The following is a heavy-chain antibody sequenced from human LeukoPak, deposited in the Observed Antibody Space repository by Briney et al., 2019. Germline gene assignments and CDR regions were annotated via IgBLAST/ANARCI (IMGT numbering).Heavy chain of an antibody. CDR3: ARQFRGSGWYYEY. V-gene: IGHV4-39*01. J-gene: IGHJ4*02. CDR1: GGSISSSIYY. CDR2: IYYSGST. D-gene: IGHD6-19*01. Sequence: PSETLSLTCTVSGGSISSSIYYRGWIRQPPGKGLEWIGNIYYSGSTYDNPSLRGRVTISVDTSKNQFSLKVSSVTAADTAVYYCARQFRGSGWYYEYWGQGTLVTVSS.